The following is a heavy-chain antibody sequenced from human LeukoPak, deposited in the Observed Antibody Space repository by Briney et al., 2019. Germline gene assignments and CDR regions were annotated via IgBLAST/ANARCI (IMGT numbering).Heavy chain of an antibody. CDR3: AKAATTRTYYYGMDV. V-gene: IGHV3-7*03. D-gene: IGHD2-2*01. Sequence: GGSLRLSCAASGFIFSDYWMSWVRQAPGKGLEWVANIKEDGSEKYYVDSVKGRFTISRDNAKNSLYLQMNSLRAEDTALYYCAKAATTRTYYYGMDVWGQGTTVTVSS. CDR1: GFIFSDYW. J-gene: IGHJ6*02. CDR2: IKEDGSEK.